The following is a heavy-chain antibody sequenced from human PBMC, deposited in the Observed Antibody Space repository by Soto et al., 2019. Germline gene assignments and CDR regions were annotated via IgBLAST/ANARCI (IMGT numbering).Heavy chain of an antibody. CDR1: GFTFSSYA. V-gene: IGHV3-23*01. J-gene: IGHJ4*02. CDR3: ARDLFRYCSGGSCYPTLGY. D-gene: IGHD2-15*01. CDR2: ICGSGSSK. Sequence: PGGSLRLSCAASGFTFSSYAMSWVRQAPGKGLEWVSAICGSGSSKYYADSVKGRFTISRDNSKNTLYLQMNSLRAEDTAVYYCARDLFRYCSGGSCYPTLGYWGQGTLVTVSS.